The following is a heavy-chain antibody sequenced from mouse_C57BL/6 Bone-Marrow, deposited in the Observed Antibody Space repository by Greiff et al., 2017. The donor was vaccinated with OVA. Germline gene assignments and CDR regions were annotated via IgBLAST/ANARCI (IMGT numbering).Heavy chain of an antibody. CDR1: GYTFTSYW. D-gene: IGHD2-5*01. CDR3: AGAYSNGCAY. Sequence: QVQLQQPGAELVKPGASVKLSCKASGYTFTSYWMQWVKQRPGQGLEWIGEIDPSDSYTNYNQKFKGKATLTVDTSSSTAYMQLSSLTSEGSAVYYCAGAYSNGCAYWGQGTLVTVSA. J-gene: IGHJ3*01. CDR2: IDPSDSYT. V-gene: IGHV1-50*01.